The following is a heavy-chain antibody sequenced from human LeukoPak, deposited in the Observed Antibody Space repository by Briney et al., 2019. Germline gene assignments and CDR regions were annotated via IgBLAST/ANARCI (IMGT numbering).Heavy chain of an antibody. J-gene: IGHJ6*03. CDR2: INHSGST. CDR3: ARHLGKRRYYDILTGQAYYYYMDV. V-gene: IGHV4-34*01. Sequence: PSETLSLTCAVYGGSFSGYYWSWIRQPPGKGLEWIGEINHSGSTNYNPSLKSRVTISVDTSKNQFSLKLSSVTAADTAVYYCARHLGKRRYYDILTGQAYYYYMDVWGKGTTVTVSS. CDR1: GGSFSGYY. D-gene: IGHD3-9*01.